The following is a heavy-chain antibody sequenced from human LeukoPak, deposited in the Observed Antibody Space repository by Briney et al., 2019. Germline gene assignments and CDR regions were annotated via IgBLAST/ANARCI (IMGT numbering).Heavy chain of an antibody. CDR3: AASMAGFNWFDP. Sequence: GGSLRLSCAASGFIFSNYAMTWVRQAPGKGLEWVSVISGGGAATYYADSVKGRFTISRDNAKNTLYLQMSSLTAEDTAVYYCAASMAGFNWFDPWGQGTLVTVSS. CDR2: ISGGGAAT. J-gene: IGHJ5*02. D-gene: IGHD6-19*01. CDR1: GFIFSNYA. V-gene: IGHV3-23*01.